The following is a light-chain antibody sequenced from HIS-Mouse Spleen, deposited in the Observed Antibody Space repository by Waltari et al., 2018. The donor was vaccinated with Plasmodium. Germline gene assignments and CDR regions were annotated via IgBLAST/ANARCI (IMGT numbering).Light chain of an antibody. CDR2: AAS. CDR1: QGISSW. J-gene: IGKJ5*01. CDR3: QQANSFPPSIT. V-gene: IGKV1-12*01. Sequence: DIQMTQSPSSVSASVGDRVTITCRASQGISSWFAWYQQKPGKAPKLLIYAASSLQSGVPSRFSGSGSGTDFTLTISSLQPEDFATYYCQQANSFPPSITFGQGTRLEIK.